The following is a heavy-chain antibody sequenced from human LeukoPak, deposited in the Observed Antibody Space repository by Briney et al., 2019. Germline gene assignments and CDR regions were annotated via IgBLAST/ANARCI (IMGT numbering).Heavy chain of an antibody. V-gene: IGHV4-34*01. Sequence: SETLSLTCAVYGGSFSGYYWSWIRQPPGKGLEWIGEINHSGSTNYNPSLKSRVTISVDTSKNQFSLKLSSVTAADTAVYYGARGGDLTRATFDYWGQGTLVTVSS. CDR2: INHSGST. D-gene: IGHD7-27*01. CDR1: GGSFSGYY. J-gene: IGHJ4*02. CDR3: ARGGDLTRATFDY.